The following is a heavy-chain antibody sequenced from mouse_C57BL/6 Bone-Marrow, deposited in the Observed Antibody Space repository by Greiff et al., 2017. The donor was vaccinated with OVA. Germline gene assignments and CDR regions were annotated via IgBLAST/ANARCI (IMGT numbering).Heavy chain of an antibody. CDR1: GYTFTNYW. J-gene: IGHJ4*01. Sequence: QVQLQQSGAELVRPGTSVKMSCKASGYTFTNYWIGWAKQRPGHGLEWIGDIYPGGGYTNYNEKFKGKATLTADKSSSTAYMQFSSLTSEDSAIYYCARYSSGYEDYAMDYWGQGTSVTVSS. D-gene: IGHD3-2*02. CDR3: ARYSSGYEDYAMDY. CDR2: IYPGGGYT. V-gene: IGHV1-63*01.